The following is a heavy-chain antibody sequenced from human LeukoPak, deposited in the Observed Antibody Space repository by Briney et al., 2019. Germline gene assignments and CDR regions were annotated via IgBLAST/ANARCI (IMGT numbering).Heavy chain of an antibody. D-gene: IGHD4-17*01. J-gene: IGHJ4*02. V-gene: IGHV3-48*01. CDR3: ARDVGVYGDYAILGY. CDR1: GFTFSSYS. Sequence: GGSLRLSCAASGFTFSSYSMNWVRQAPGKGLEWISSISSNSRTILYTDSVKGRFTSSRDNAKNSLYLQMNNLRVEDTAVYYCARDVGVYGDYAILGYWGQGTLVTVSS. CDR2: ISSNSRTI.